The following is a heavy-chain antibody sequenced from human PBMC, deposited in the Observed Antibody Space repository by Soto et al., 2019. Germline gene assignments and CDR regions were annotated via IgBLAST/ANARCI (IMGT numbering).Heavy chain of an antibody. D-gene: IGHD4-17*01. CDR2: IIPILGIA. CDR3: ARDPSTTVATKNWFDP. J-gene: IGHJ5*02. CDR1: GGTFSSYT. V-gene: IGHV1-69*08. Sequence: QVQLVQSGAEVKKPGSSVKVSCKASGGTFSSYTISWVRQAPGQGLEWMGRIIPILGIANYAQKFQGRVTITADKSTSTAYMELSSLRSEDTAVYYCARDPSTTVATKNWFDPWGQGTLVTVSS.